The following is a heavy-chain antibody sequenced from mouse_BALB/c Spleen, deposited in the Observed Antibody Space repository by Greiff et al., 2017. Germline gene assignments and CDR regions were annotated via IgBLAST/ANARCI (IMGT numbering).Heavy chain of an antibody. V-gene: IGHV2-2*02. CDR3: ARNNGYYEGTDY. D-gene: IGHD2-3*01. CDR1: GFSLTSYG. CDR2: IWSGGST. Sequence: VKLVESGPGLVQPSQSLSITCTVSGFSLTSYGVHWVRQSPGKGLEWLGVIWSGGSTDYNAAFISRLSISKDNSKSQVFFKMNSLQANDTAIYYCARNNGYYEGTDYWGQGTTLTVSS. J-gene: IGHJ2*01.